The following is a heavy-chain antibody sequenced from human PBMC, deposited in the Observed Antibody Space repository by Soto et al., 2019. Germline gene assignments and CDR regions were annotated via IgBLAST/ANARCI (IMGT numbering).Heavy chain of an antibody. CDR3: AKDSTRGVTSTFDY. D-gene: IGHD2-21*02. V-gene: IGHV3-23*01. CDR2: ISGSGGST. CDR1: GFTFSSYA. Sequence: PGGSLRLSCAASGFTFSSYAMSWVRQVPGKGLEWVSAISGSGGSTYYADSVKGRFTISRDNSKNTLYLQMNSLRAEDTAVYYCAKDSTRGVTSTFDYWGQGTLVTVSS. J-gene: IGHJ4*02.